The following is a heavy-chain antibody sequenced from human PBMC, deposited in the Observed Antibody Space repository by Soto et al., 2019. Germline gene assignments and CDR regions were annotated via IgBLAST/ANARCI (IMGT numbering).Heavy chain of an antibody. CDR2: IRGDGGQT. J-gene: IGHJ4*02. D-gene: IGHD3-9*01. CDR1: GFTFSSYG. CDR3: ARDVGLDSDDFFAY. Sequence: GGSLRLSCTASGFTFSSYGMGWVRQAPGKGLQWVSTIRGDGGQTHYTDSVKGRFSISRDNSKNTVYLQMDSLRAEDTAMYFCARDVGLDSDDFFAYWGQGTQVTVYS. V-gene: IGHV3-23*01.